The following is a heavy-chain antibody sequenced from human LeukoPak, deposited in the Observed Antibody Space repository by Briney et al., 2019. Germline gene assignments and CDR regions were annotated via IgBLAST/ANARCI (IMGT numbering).Heavy chain of an antibody. J-gene: IGHJ4*02. CDR1: GGSFSGYY. V-gene: IGHV4-34*01. CDR3: ARLGTEYYFDY. D-gene: IGHD1-1*01. Sequence: SETLSLTCAVYGGSFSGYYWSWIRQPPGKGLEWIGEINHSGSTNYNPSLKSRVTIPVDTSKNQFSLKLSSVTAADTAVYYCARLGTEYYFDYWGQGTLVTVSS. CDR2: INHSGST.